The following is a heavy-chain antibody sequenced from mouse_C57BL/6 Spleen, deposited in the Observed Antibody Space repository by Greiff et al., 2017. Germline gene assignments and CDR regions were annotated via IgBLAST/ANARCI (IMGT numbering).Heavy chain of an antibody. V-gene: IGHV2-2*01. J-gene: IGHJ2*01. D-gene: IGHD2-2*01. CDR3: AGNCDYDGCDGDSFDY. CDR2: IWRGGST. CDR1: GYSLTSYG. Sequence: QVQLQQSGPGLVQPSPRLSITCTASGYSLTSYGVHWVRQSPGKGLEWLGVIWRGGSTAYNAASKSRLSISKDNTTSQVYFQMNSLQADDTAIYDCAGNCDYDGCDGDSFDYWGQGTTLTVSS.